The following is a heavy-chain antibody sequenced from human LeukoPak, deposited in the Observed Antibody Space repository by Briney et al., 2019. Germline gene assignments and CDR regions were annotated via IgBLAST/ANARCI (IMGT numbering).Heavy chain of an antibody. J-gene: IGHJ4*02. D-gene: IGHD1-26*01. CDR3: ARDPVEWELLLDC. V-gene: IGHV3-7*01. CDR1: GFIFSTFW. CDR2: IKEDGSEK. Sequence: GGSLRLSCVASGFIFSTFWMTWVRQAPGKGLEWVAKIKEDGSEKYYVDSVKGRFTISRGNARNSVYLQMNSLRVEDTAVYYCARDPVEWELLLDCWGQGTLVTVSS.